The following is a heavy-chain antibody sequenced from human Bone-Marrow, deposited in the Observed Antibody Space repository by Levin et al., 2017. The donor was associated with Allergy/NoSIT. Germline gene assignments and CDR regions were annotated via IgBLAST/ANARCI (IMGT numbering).Heavy chain of an antibody. V-gene: IGHV4-61*02. CDR2: IHTSGSI. J-gene: IGHJ5*02. Sequence: PSETLSLTCTVSGGSISSGNNHWTWIRQPAGKGLEWIGRIHTSGSIIYNPSLKSRVTISLDTSKNQFSLKLSSVTAADTAVYYCARRQWFGDEWWFDPWGQGTLVTVSS. CDR3: ARRQWFGDEWWFDP. D-gene: IGHD3-10*01. CDR1: GGSISSGNNH.